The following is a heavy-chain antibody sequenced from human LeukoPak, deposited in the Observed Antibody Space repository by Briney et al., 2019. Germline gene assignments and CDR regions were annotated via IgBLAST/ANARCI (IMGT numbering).Heavy chain of an antibody. Sequence: GESLKISCKGSGYSFTSYWIGWVRQMPGKGLEWMGIIYPGDSDTRYSPSFQGQVTISADKSISTAYLQWSSLKASDTAMYYCARQLHYGSGTYNRWFDPWGQGTLVTVSS. J-gene: IGHJ5*02. CDR2: IYPGDSDT. D-gene: IGHD3-10*01. V-gene: IGHV5-51*01. CDR1: GYSFTSYW. CDR3: ARQLHYGSGTYNRWFDP.